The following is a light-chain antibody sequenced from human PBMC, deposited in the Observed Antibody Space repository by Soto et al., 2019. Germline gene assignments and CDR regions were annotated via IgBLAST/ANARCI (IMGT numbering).Light chain of an antibody. CDR3: QQYNKFPSLT. CDR2: GAS. V-gene: IGKV3-15*01. J-gene: IGKJ4*01. CDR1: QSVSSK. Sequence: EIGMTQAPSTLSVAPGERATLSCSARQSVSSKLAWYHQKPGQAHRLLIYGASTRATGIPARLSGSGSGTEFTLTIISLQSEDFAVYYCQQYNKFPSLTFGGGTKVEIK.